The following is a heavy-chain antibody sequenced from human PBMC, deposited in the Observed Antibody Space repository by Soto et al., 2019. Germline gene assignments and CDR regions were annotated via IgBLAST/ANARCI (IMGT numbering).Heavy chain of an antibody. Sequence: SVKVSCKASGGTFSSYGSSWVRQAPGQGLEWMGGIIPIFGTANYAQKFQGRVTITADESTSTAYMELSSLRSEDTAVYYCARAVGGYRNWFDPWGQGTLVTVSS. D-gene: IGHD1-26*01. J-gene: IGHJ5*02. CDR1: GGTFSSYG. CDR2: IIPIFGTA. CDR3: ARAVGGYRNWFDP. V-gene: IGHV1-69*13.